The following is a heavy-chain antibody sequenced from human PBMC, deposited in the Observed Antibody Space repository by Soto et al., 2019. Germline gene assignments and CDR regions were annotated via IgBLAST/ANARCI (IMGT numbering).Heavy chain of an antibody. V-gene: IGHV3-21*05. CDR3: ARDGGDGYNYPSNY. D-gene: IGHD5-12*01. Sequence: GGSLRLSCAASGFTFSSYEMNWVRQAPGKGLEWVSYISSGSSYIYYADSVKGRFSVSRDNAKNSLYLHMNSLRAEDTAVYYCARDGGDGYNYPSNYWGQGTPVTAPQ. CDR2: ISSGSSYI. CDR1: GFTFSSYE. J-gene: IGHJ4*02.